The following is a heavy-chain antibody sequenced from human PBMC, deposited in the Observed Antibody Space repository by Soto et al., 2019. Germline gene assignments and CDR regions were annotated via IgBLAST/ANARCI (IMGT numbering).Heavy chain of an antibody. CDR2: IKSKAAGGTT. Sequence: EVQLVESGGGLVKPGGSLRLSCAASGFTFNNGWMSWVRQAPGKGLEWGGRIKSKAAGGTTDYSAPVQGRFTISREDSKNTVHLQMNSLKTEDTAVYYCTTDSTQTFCDGGPCYSVLTKIHDSWGQGTLVTVSS. D-gene: IGHD2-15*01. CDR3: TTDSTQTFCDGGPCYSVLTKIHDS. J-gene: IGHJ4*02. CDR1: GFTFNNGW. V-gene: IGHV3-15*01.